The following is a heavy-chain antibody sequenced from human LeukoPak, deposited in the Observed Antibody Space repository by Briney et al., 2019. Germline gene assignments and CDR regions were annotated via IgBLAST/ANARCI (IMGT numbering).Heavy chain of an antibody. CDR2: MYSRGDT. CDR1: GFTVSDNY. D-gene: IGHD6-13*01. J-gene: IGHJ5*02. Sequence: GGSLRLSCAAAGFTVSDNYMSWVRQAPGKGLEWVSVMYSRGDTYYAKSVKGRFTFSRDISKNTLYLQMNGLRTEDTAMYYCARDAPQVPAAGVLASWGQGTLVIVSS. V-gene: IGHV3-53*01. CDR3: ARDAPQVPAAGVLAS.